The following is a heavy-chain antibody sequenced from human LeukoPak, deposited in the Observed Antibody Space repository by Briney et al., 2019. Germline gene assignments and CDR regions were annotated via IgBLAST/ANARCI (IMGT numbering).Heavy chain of an antibody. Sequence: SETLSLTCSVSGGSIKGGGFFWNWVRQHPGKGLEWIGHIYYSGSTSYNPSVKSRVTISADTSKNQFSLKLTSVTAADTAMYYCARDHGRSYNYGSDALDIWGQGTLVIVSA. V-gene: IGHV4-31*03. J-gene: IGHJ3*02. D-gene: IGHD5-18*01. CDR3: ARDHGRSYNYGSDALDI. CDR2: IYYSGST. CDR1: GGSIKGGGFF.